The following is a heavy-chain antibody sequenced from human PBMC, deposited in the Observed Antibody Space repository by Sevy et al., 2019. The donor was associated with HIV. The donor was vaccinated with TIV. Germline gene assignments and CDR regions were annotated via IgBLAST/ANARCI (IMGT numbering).Heavy chain of an antibody. V-gene: IGHV1-18*01. D-gene: IGHD6-19*01. CDR1: GYTFSSYG. CDR3: ARLDLSGSGWYGNGMDV. J-gene: IGHJ6*02. CDR2: ISTYNGDT. Sequence: ASVKVSCKASGYTFSSYGITWVRQAPGQGLEWMGWISTYNGDTNYAQKFQGRVTMTTDTSTSTAYMDLGSLRFDDPAVYYCARLDLSGSGWYGNGMDVWGQGTTVTVSS.